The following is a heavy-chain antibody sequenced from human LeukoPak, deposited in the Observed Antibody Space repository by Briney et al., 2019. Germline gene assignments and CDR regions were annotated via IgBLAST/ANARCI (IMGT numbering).Heavy chain of an antibody. CDR2: IYDSGST. V-gene: IGHV4-59*01. J-gene: IGHJ4*02. Sequence: SETLSLTCTVSGGSISSYYWSWLRQPPGKGLEWIGYIYDSGSTNYNPSLKSRVTVSVDTSKNQFSLKLSSVTAADTAVYYCARWNEGLDYWGEGTLVTVSS. CDR3: ARWNEGLDY. D-gene: IGHD1-1*01. CDR1: GGSISSYY.